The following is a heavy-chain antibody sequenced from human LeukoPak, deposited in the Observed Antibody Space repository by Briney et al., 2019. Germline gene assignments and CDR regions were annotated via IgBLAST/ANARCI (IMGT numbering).Heavy chain of an antibody. J-gene: IGHJ4*02. CDR1: GFTFSTSG. CDR2: IWYDGSNK. V-gene: IGHV3-33*01. D-gene: IGHD3-22*01. CDR3: GRNLFMIVVPGQNVLDY. Sequence: PGRSLRLSCAASGFTFSTSGMHWVRQAPGKGLEWVAVIWYDGSNKYYADSVKGRFTISRDNSKNTLYLQMNSLRAEDTAVYYCGRNLFMIVVPGQNVLDYWGQGTLVTVSS.